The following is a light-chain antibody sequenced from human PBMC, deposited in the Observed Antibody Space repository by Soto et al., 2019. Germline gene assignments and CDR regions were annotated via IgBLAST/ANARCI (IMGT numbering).Light chain of an antibody. CDR1: QSLLQSNGKNS. V-gene: IGKV2-28*01. CDR3: MQGLQTPLT. J-gene: IGKJ4*01. Sequence: DIVMTQSPLSLPVTPGEAASISCRSSQSLLQSNGKNSLDWYLQKPGQSPRLLIFLGSNRASGVPDRFSGSGSGTDFTLTISRVEAEDVGIYYGMQGLQTPLTFGGGTRVEMK. CDR2: LGS.